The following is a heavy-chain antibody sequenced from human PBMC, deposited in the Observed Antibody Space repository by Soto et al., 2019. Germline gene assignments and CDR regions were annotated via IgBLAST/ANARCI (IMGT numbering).Heavy chain of an antibody. CDR2: ISYDGSNK. CDR3: AKDHYDSSGYDWYFDL. J-gene: IGHJ2*01. CDR1: GFTFSSYG. Sequence: GGSLRLSCAASGFTFSSYGMHWVRQAPGKGLEWVAVISYDGSNKYYADSVKGQFTISRDNSKNTLYLQMNSLRAEDTAVYYCAKDHYDSSGYDWYFDLWGRGTLVTVSS. D-gene: IGHD3-22*01. V-gene: IGHV3-30*18.